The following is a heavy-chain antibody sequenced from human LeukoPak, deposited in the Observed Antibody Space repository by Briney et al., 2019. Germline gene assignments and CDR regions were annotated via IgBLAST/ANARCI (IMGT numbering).Heavy chain of an antibody. Sequence: ASVKVSCKASGYTFTSYAIHWVRQAPGQRLEWMGWINAGNGNTKYSQKFQGRVTITRDTSASTAYMELSSLRSEDTAVYYCARGITMIVVVPHYWGQGTLVTVSS. D-gene: IGHD3-22*01. CDR3: ARGITMIVVVPHY. V-gene: IGHV1-3*01. CDR1: GYTFTSYA. J-gene: IGHJ4*02. CDR2: INAGNGNT.